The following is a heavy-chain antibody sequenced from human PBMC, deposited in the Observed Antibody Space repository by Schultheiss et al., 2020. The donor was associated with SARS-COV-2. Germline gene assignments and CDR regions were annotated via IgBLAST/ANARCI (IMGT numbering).Heavy chain of an antibody. D-gene: IGHD2-21*02. CDR1: GGSVSSGSYY. CDR3: ARLAVTDYFDY. V-gene: IGHV4-61*01. J-gene: IGHJ4*02. Sequence: SETLSLTCTVSGGSVSSGSYYWSWIRQPPGKGLEWIGYIYYSGSTNYNPSLKSRVTISVDTSKNQFSLKLSSVTAADTAVYYCARLAVTDYFDYWGQGTLVTVSS. CDR2: IYYSGST.